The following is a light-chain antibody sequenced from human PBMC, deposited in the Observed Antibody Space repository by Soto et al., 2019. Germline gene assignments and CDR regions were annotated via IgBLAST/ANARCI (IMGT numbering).Light chain of an antibody. Sequence: EIVLTQSPATLSLSPGERATLSCRASQSVSSYLAWYQQKPGQAPRLLIYDASKRATGIPARFSGSGSGTEFTVTISSRVPEDFAVYYCQQRNNWPPTWTFGQGTRVEIK. J-gene: IGKJ1*01. CDR2: DAS. CDR1: QSVSSY. CDR3: QQRNNWPPTWT. V-gene: IGKV3-11*01.